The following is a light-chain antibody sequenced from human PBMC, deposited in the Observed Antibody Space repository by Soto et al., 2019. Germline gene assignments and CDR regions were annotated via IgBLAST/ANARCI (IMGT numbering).Light chain of an antibody. CDR1: SSNIGAGYD. CDR3: QSYDSSLSGSWV. V-gene: IGLV1-40*01. J-gene: IGLJ3*02. CDR2: GNS. Sequence: QSVLTQPPSVSGAPGQRVTISCTGSSSNIGAGYDVHWYQQVPGTAPKLLIHGNSNRPSGVPDRFSGSKSGTSASLVITGLQTEDEADDYCQSYDSSLSGSWVFGGGTKLTVL.